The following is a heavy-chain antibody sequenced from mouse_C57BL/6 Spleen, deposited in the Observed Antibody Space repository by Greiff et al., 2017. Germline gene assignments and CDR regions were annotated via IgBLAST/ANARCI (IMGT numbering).Heavy chain of an antibody. V-gene: IGHV1-62-2*01. Sequence: QVQLKQSGAELVKPGASVKLSCKASGYTFTEYTIHWVKQRSGQGLEWIGWFYPGSGSIKYNEKFKDKDTLTADKSSSTVYMELSRLTSEDSAVYFCARHERDYYGSSFHFDYWGQGTTLTVSS. D-gene: IGHD1-1*01. CDR1: GYTFTEYT. CDR3: ARHERDYYGSSFHFDY. CDR2: FYPGSGSI. J-gene: IGHJ2*01.